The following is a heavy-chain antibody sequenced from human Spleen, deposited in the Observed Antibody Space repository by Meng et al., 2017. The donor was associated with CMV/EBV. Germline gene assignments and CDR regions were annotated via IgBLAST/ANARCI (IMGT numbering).Heavy chain of an antibody. J-gene: IGHJ3*02. CDR2: VYYTGTT. V-gene: IGHV4-61*01. CDR1: GGSVTSGNEY. D-gene: IGHD1-14*01. Sequence: SETLSLTCTVSGGSVTSGNEYWTWIRQPPGKGLEWIGYVYYTGTTTYNPSLKSRVTILVDTSKNQFSLRLSHVTAADTAVYYCARDRLEPDPRGFDIWGRGTKVTVSS. CDR3: ARDRLEPDPRGFDI.